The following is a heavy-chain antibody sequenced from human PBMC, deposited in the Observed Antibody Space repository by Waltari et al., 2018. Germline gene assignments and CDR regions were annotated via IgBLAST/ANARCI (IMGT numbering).Heavy chain of an antibody. CDR1: GYMFSNYG. J-gene: IGHJ2*01. CDR2: NTTYPGNT. Sequence: QVQLVQSGAEVKRPGASVKVSCKASGYMFSNYGIGWVRQAPGQGLEWMGWNTTYPGNTNLAQKFQGVVTMTAETSTNPAYMELTSLRSDDTAVYYCTRPRGPGPRGPGGLYWYFDLWGRGTLVTVSS. V-gene: IGHV1-18*01. CDR3: TRPRGPGPRGPGGLYWYFDL. D-gene: IGHD3-10*01.